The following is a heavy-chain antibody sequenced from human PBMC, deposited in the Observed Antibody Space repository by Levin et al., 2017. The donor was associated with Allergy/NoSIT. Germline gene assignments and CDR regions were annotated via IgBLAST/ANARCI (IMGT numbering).Heavy chain of an antibody. V-gene: IGHV1-69*06. D-gene: IGHD5-12*01. CDR3: ASVATIGDYGMDV. CDR2: IIPIFGTA. Sequence: SVKVSCKASGGTFSSYAISWVRQAPGQGLEWMGGIIPIFGTANYAQKFQGRVTITADKSTSTAYMELSSLRSEDTAVYYCASVATIGDYGMDVWGQGTTVTVSS. J-gene: IGHJ6*02. CDR1: GGTFSSYA.